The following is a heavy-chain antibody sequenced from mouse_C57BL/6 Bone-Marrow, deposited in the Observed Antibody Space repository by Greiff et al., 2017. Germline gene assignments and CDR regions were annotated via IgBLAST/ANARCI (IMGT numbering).Heavy chain of an antibody. CDR3: AGSGPWDLYYVDY. CDR2: INPGSGGT. D-gene: IGHD4-1*01. CDR1: GYAFTNYL. J-gene: IGHJ2*01. Sequence: QVQLQQSGAELVRPGTSVKVSCKASGYAFTNYLIEWVKQRPGQGLEWIGVINPGSGGTNYNEKFKGKATLTADNSSSTAYMQRSSLTSDDAAVDCCAGSGPWDLYYVDYWGQGTTRTVSS. V-gene: IGHV1-54*01.